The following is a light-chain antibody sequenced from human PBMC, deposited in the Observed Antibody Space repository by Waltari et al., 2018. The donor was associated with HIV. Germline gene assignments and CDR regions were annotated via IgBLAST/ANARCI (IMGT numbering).Light chain of an antibody. V-gene: IGKV3-20*01. CDR1: QSVSSGS. Sequence: EIVLTQSPGTLSLSPGERATLSCRANQSVSSGSLAWYQQQPGQAPRLLIFGASSRASGFPDRFSGSGSGTDFTLTISRLEPEDFAVYYCQQYGISPPGTFGQGTRLEIK. CDR2: GAS. J-gene: IGKJ5*01. CDR3: QQYGISPPGT.